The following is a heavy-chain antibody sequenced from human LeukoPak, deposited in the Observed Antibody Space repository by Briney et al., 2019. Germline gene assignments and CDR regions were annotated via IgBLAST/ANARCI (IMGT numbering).Heavy chain of an antibody. V-gene: IGHV1-69*04. CDR2: IIPILGIA. CDR1: GGTFSSYA. J-gene: IGHJ4*02. CDR3: ARKVTGSVSDDY. D-gene: IGHD2-21*02. Sequence: SVKASCKASGGTFSSYAISWVRQAPGQGLEWMGRIIPILGIANYAQKFQGRVTITADKSTSTAYMELSSLRSEDTAVYYCARKVTGSVSDDYWGQGTLVTVSS.